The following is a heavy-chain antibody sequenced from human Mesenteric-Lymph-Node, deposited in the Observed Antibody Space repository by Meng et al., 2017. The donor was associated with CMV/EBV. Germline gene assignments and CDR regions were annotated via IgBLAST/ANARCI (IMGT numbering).Heavy chain of an antibody. CDR3: ARSSPGYSSSWYNY. CDR2: IKPGGSWT. V-gene: IGHV3-74*01. J-gene: IGHJ4*02. CDR1: GFSFSTYW. D-gene: IGHD6-13*01. Sequence: GGSLRLSCAASGFSFSTYWMHWVRQVPGKGLVWVSRIKPGGSWTAYADSVKGRFTISRDDAKSTLYLQMNSLRAEDTAVYYCARSSPGYSSSWYNYWGQGTLVTVSS.